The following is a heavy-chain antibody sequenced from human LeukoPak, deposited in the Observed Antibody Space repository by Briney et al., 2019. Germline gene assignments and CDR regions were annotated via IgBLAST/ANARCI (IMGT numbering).Heavy chain of an antibody. V-gene: IGHV1-69*13. Sequence: SVTVSCKASGGTFSIYAISWVRQAPGQGLEWMGGIIPIFGTANYAQKFQGRVTITADESTSTAYMELSSLRSEDTAVYYCARDVGYGDYSTIFDYWGQGTLVTVSS. J-gene: IGHJ4*02. CDR3: ARDVGYGDYSTIFDY. CDR1: GGTFSIYA. CDR2: IIPIFGTA. D-gene: IGHD4-17*01.